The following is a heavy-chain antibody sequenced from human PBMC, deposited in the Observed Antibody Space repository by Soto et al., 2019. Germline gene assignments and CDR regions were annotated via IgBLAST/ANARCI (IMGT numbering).Heavy chain of an antibody. CDR3: ARVYLIGDYIGYYFDY. V-gene: IGHV3-11*01. J-gene: IGHJ4*02. CDR2: ISSSGSTI. Sequence: PGGSLRLSCAASGFTFSDYYMSWIRQAPGKGLEWVSYISSSGSTIYYADSVKGRFTISRDNAKNSLYLQMNSLRAEDTAVYYCARVYLIGDYIGYYFDYWGQGTLVTVSS. D-gene: IGHD4-17*01. CDR1: GFTFSDYY.